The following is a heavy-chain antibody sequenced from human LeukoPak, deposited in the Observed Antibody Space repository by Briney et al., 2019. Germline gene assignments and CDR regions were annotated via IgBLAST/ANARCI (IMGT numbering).Heavy chain of an antibody. D-gene: IGHD6-13*01. Sequence: ASVKVSCKASGYTFTGYYMHWVRQAPGQGLGWMGWINPNSGGTNYAQKFQGWVTMTRDTSISTAYMELSRLRSDDTAVYYCARESIAAAGTVAFDIWGQGTMVTVSS. J-gene: IGHJ3*02. CDR3: ARESIAAAGTVAFDI. V-gene: IGHV1-2*04. CDR1: GYTFTGYY. CDR2: INPNSGGT.